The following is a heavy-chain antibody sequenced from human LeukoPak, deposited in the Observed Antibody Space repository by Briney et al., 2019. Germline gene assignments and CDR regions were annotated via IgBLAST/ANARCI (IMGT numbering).Heavy chain of an antibody. D-gene: IGHD4-17*01. Sequence: PSETLSLTCTVSGGSISSSSYYWGWIRQPPGKGLEWIGSIYYSGSTYYNPSLKSRVTMSVDTSKNQFSLKLSSVTAVDTAVYYCASGTPNDYGDYKVDYWGQGTLVTVSS. V-gene: IGHV4-39*07. CDR3: ASGTPNDYGDYKVDY. J-gene: IGHJ4*02. CDR2: IYYSGST. CDR1: GGSISSSSYY.